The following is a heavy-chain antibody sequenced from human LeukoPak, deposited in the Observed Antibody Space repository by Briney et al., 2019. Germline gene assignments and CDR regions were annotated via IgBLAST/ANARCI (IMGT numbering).Heavy chain of an antibody. Sequence: SETLSLTCAVSGGSISSSNWWSWVRQPPGKGLEWIAEIYHGGNTNYNPSLKSRVTISVDKSKNQFSLKLSSVTAADTAVYYCARLSYDILTGPTVDAFDIWGQGTMVTVSS. V-gene: IGHV4-4*02. CDR1: GGSISSSNW. CDR2: IYHGGNT. D-gene: IGHD3-9*01. J-gene: IGHJ3*02. CDR3: ARLSYDILTGPTVDAFDI.